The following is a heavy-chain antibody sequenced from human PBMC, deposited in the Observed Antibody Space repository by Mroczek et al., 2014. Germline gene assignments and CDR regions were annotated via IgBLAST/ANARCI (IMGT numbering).Heavy chain of an antibody. CDR1: GGSISSSSYY. D-gene: IGHD2-15*01. V-gene: IGHV4-39*01. Sequence: QVQLVQSGPGLVKPSETLSLTCTVSGGSISSSSYYWGWIRQPPGKGLEWIGSIYYSGSTYYNPSLKSRVTISVDTSKNQFSLKLSSVTAADTAVYYCARHARLVESGGSCYYFDYWGQGTLVTVSS. J-gene: IGHJ4*02. CDR3: ARHARLVESGGSCYYFDY. CDR2: IYYSGST.